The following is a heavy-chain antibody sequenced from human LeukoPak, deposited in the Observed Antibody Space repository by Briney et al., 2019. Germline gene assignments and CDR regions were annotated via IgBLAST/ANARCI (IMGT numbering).Heavy chain of an antibody. J-gene: IGHJ6*02. Sequence: GASVKVSCKASGYTFTSYAMHWVRQAPGQRLEWMGWINAGNGNTKYSRNFQGRVTITRDTSASTAYMELSSLRSEDTAVYSCARDHIVATAPFYGLDVWGQGTTVTASS. V-gene: IGHV1-3*01. CDR1: GYTFTSYA. CDR2: INAGNGNT. D-gene: IGHD5-12*01. CDR3: ARDHIVATAPFYGLDV.